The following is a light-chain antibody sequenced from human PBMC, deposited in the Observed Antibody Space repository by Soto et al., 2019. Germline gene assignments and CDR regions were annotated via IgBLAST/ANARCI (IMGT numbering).Light chain of an antibody. Sequence: EIVMTQSPATLSVSPGERATLSCRASQTVLNNYLTWYQQKPGQAPRLLIYGASSRATGIPDRFSGSGSGTDFTLTISRLEPEDFAVYYCQQYGSSGTFGQGTKVDI. CDR2: GAS. V-gene: IGKV3-20*01. CDR1: QTVLNNY. J-gene: IGKJ1*01. CDR3: QQYGSSGT.